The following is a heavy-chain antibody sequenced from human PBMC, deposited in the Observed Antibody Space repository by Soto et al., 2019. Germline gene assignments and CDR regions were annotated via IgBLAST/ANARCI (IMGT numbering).Heavy chain of an antibody. D-gene: IGHD4-17*01. V-gene: IGHV3-21*01. CDR1: GFTFSSYS. CDR3: ARTDYGDYVWFDP. J-gene: IGHJ5*02. Sequence: PGGSLRLSCAASGFTFSSYSMNWVRQAPGKGLEWVSSISSSSSYIYYADSVKGRFTISRDNAKNSLYLQMNSLRAEDTAVYYCARTDYGDYVWFDPWGQGTLVTVSS. CDR2: ISSSSSYI.